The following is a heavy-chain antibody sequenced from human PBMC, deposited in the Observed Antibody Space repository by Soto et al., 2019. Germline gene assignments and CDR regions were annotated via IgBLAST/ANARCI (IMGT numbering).Heavy chain of an antibody. D-gene: IGHD1-7*01. J-gene: IGHJ4*02. Sequence: SETLSLTCTVSGGSISSTSYYWVWTRQPPGKGLEWIGSVYYSGSTYYNPSLRSRVTISVDTSENQFSLKKSSVTAADTAVYYCARGVGNSAHDYWGQGTLVTVS. CDR1: GGSISSTSYY. CDR2: VYYSGST. CDR3: ARGVGNSAHDY. V-gene: IGHV4-39*01.